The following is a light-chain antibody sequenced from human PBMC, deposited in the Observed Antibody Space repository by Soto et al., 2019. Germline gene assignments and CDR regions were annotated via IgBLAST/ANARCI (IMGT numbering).Light chain of an antibody. CDR2: DTS. V-gene: IGKV3-11*01. CDR3: QQRKKLPWT. J-gene: IGKJ1*01. Sequence: SVLLQSPGTLSLSPGERATLSCRASQSVGSYFAWYQQKPGQTPRLLIYDTSNRATGIPARFSGSGSGTDFALTISSSEPEDFAVYYCQQRKKLPWTFGQGTKVDIK. CDR1: QSVGSY.